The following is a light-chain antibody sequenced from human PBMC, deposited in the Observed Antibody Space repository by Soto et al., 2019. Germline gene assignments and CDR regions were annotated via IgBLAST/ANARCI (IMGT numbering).Light chain of an antibody. V-gene: IGKV1-39*01. J-gene: IGKJ2*01. CDR3: QESYSTPYT. CDR1: QSITGY. Sequence: DIQMTQSPSSLSGSVGDRVTITCRASQSITGYLNWYQQKPGKAPKLLIYAVSSLRSGVPSRFSGSGSGTDFTLTISSLQPEDFATYYCQESYSTPYTFGQGTKLEIK. CDR2: AVS.